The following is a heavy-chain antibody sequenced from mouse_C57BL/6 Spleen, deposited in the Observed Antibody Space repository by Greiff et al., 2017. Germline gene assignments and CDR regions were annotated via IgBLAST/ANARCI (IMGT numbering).Heavy chain of an antibody. D-gene: IGHD2-3*01. CDR2: IDPSDSET. Sequence: QVQLQQPGAGLVRPGSSVKLSCKASGYTFTSYWMHWVKQRPIQGLEWIGNIDPSDSETHYNQKFKDKATLTVDKSSSTAYMQLSSLTSEDSAVYYCARSGDGYPYFDVWGTGTTVTVSS. CDR3: ARSGDGYPYFDV. J-gene: IGHJ1*03. CDR1: GYTFTSYW. V-gene: IGHV1-52*01.